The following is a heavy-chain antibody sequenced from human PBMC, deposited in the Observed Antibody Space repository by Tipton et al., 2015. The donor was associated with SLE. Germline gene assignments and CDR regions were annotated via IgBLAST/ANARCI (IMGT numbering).Heavy chain of an antibody. CDR1: GFTFSSYA. J-gene: IGHJ6*02. CDR3: ARDAYYDFWSGYYYGMDV. Sequence: SLRLSCAASGFTFSSYAMSWVRQAPGKGLESVSYISATSGSTYYTDSVKGRFTISRDNSKNTLYLQMNSLRAEDTAVYYCARDAYYDFWSGYYYGMDVWGQGTTVTVSS. V-gene: IGHV3-23*01. D-gene: IGHD3-3*01. CDR2: ISATSGST.